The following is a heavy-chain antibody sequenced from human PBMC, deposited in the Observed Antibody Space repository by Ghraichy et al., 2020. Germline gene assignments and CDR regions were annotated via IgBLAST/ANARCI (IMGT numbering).Heavy chain of an antibody. V-gene: IGHV4-4*07. D-gene: IGHD3-3*01. Sequence: SETLSLTCTVSGGSISSYYWSWIRQPAGKVREWIGRIYTSGSTNYNPSLKSRVTMSVDTSKNQFSLKLSSVTAADTAVYYCAGYYDFWSGYSSFDYWGQGTLVTVSS. CDR2: IYTSGST. CDR1: GGSISSYY. J-gene: IGHJ4*02. CDR3: AGYYDFWSGYSSFDY.